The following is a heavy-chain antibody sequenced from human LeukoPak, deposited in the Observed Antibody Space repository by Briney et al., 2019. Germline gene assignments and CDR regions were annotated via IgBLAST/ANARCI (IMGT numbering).Heavy chain of an antibody. CDR1: GFRFGGYA. CDR2: IRSKALYGTS. J-gene: IGHJ4*02. CDR3: VRESVRDFYFDH. V-gene: IGHV3-49*04. Sequence: GGSLRLSCTGSGFRFGGYALSWVRQAPGKELGWVGFIRSKALYGTSEYAASVEGRFSISRDDPNNIAYLQMNSLKTEDTAVYFCVRESVRDFYFDHWGQGTVVTVSS. D-gene: IGHD3-10*02.